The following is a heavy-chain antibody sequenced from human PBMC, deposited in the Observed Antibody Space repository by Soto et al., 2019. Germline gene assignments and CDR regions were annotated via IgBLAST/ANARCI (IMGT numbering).Heavy chain of an antibody. CDR3: ARVSGIYYYGMDV. V-gene: IGHV4-34*01. D-gene: IGHD3-10*01. CDR2: INHSGST. J-gene: IGHJ6*02. CDR1: GGSFSGYY. Sequence: SETLSLTCAVYGGSFSGYYWNWIRQPPGKGLEWVGEINHSGSTNYNPSLKSRVTISVDTSKNQFSLKLSSVTAADTAVYYCARVSGIYYYGMDVWGQGTTVTVSS.